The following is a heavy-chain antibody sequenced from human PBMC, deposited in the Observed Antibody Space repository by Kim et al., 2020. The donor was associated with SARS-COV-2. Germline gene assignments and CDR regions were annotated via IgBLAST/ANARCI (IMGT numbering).Heavy chain of an antibody. CDR2: IIPIFGTA. CDR3: ARDRAVYCSGGSCYSTADAFDI. J-gene: IGHJ3*02. CDR1: GDTFSSYA. V-gene: IGHV1-69*13. D-gene: IGHD2-15*01. Sequence: SVKVSCKASGDTFSSYAISWVRQAPGQGLEWMVWIIPIFGTANYAQKFQGRVTITADESTSTAYMELSSLRSEDTAVYYCARDRAVYCSGGSCYSTADAFDICGQGTLVTVSS.